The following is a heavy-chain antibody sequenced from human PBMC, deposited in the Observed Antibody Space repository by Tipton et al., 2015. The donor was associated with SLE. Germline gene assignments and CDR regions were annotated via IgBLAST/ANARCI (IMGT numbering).Heavy chain of an antibody. CDR3: VRLLYNFEANYYYGMDV. CDR2: IKHSGRT. J-gene: IGHJ6*02. D-gene: IGHD1-1*01. V-gene: IGHV4-34*01. CDR1: GGSFVGYY. Sequence: TLSLTCAVSGGSFVGYYWNWIRQPPGKGLEWIGEIKHSGRTNYNPSLKSRVTMSVDMSKNQFSLKLSSVTAEDTAVYYCVRLLYNFEANYYYGMDVWGQGTTVTVSS.